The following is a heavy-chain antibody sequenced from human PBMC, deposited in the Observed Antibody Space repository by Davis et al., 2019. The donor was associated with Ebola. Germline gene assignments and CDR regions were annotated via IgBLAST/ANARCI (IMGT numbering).Heavy chain of an antibody. J-gene: IGHJ4*02. V-gene: IGHV1-18*04. CDR1: GYTFTSYG. CDR2: ISAYNGNT. Sequence: ASVKVSCKASGYTFTSYGISWVRQAPGQGLEWMGWISAYNGNTNYAQKLQGRVTMTTDTSTSTAYMELRSLRSEDTAVYYCARERRGYNCSGGSCYSVYFDYWGQGTLVTVSS. CDR3: ARERRGYNCSGGSCYSVYFDY. D-gene: IGHD2-15*01.